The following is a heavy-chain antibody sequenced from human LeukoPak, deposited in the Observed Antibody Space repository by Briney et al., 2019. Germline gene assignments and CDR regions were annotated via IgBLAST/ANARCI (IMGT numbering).Heavy chain of an antibody. CDR2: IKQDGSEK. CDR1: GFTFSSYW. D-gene: IGHD3-9*01. Sequence: QPGGSLRLSCAASGFTFSSYWMSWVRQAPGKGLEWVANIKQDGSEKYYMDSVKGRFTISRDNAKNSLYLQMNSLRAEDTAVYYCARMGDILTGDYYYMDVWGKGTTVTVSS. CDR3: ARMGDILTGDYYYMDV. J-gene: IGHJ6*03. V-gene: IGHV3-7*01.